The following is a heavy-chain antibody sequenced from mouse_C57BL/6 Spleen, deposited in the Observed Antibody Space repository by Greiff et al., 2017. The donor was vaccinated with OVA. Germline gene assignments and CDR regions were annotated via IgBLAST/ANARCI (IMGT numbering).Heavy chain of an antibody. D-gene: IGHD1-1*01. Sequence: QVQLQQSGAELVRPGASVKLSCKASGYSFTDYYINWVKQRPGQGLEWIARIYPGSGNTYYNEKFKGKATLTAEKSSSTAYMQLSSLTSEDSAGYFCARGSTTPYFDYWGQGTTLTVSS. CDR3: ARGSTTPYFDY. J-gene: IGHJ2*01. CDR2: IYPGSGNT. V-gene: IGHV1-76*01. CDR1: GYSFTDYY.